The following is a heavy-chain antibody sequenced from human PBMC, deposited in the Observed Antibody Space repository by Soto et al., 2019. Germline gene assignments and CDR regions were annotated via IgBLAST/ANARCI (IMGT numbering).Heavy chain of an antibody. CDR2: VSWNSGAK. Sequence: GGSLRLSCAASGFTFDDFVMNWVRQRPGKGLEWVSSVSWNSGAKLYADSVKGRFAISRDSAKKSVYLQMNSLRPDDTAFYYCAKGVATAVPALDYWGQGTLVTVS. J-gene: IGHJ4*02. V-gene: IGHV3-9*01. CDR3: AKGVATAVPALDY. D-gene: IGHD2-21*02. CDR1: GFTFDDFV.